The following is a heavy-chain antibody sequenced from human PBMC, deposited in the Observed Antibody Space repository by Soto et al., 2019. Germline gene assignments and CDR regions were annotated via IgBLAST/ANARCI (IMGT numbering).Heavy chain of an antibody. CDR3: AREVVATAYYYYYGMDV. V-gene: IGHV1-69*04. J-gene: IGHJ6*02. CDR2: IIPILGIA. CDR1: GYTFSTYG. D-gene: IGHD5-12*01. Sequence: GASVKVSCKASGYTFSTYGISWVRQAPGQGLEWMGRIIPILGIANYAQKFQGRVTITADKSTSTAYMELSSLRSEDTAVYYCAREVVATAYYYYYGMDVWGQGTTVTVSS.